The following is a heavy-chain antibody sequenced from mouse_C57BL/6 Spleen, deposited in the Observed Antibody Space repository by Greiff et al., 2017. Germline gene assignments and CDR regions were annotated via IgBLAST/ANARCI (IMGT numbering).Heavy chain of an antibody. CDR1: GYAFSSSW. J-gene: IGHJ2*01. CDR3: ERKPPITTVVATDFDY. V-gene: IGHV1-82*01. D-gene: IGHD1-1*01. CDR2: IYPGDGDT. Sequence: QVQLQQSGPELVKPGASVKISCKASGYAFSSSWMNWVKQRPGKGLVWIGRIYPGDGDTNYNGKFKGKATLTADKSSSTAYMQLSSLTSEDSAVYFCERKPPITTVVATDFDYWGQGTTLTVSS.